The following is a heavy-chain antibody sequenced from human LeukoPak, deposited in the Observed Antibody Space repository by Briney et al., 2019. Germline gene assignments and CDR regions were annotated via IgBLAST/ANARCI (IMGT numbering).Heavy chain of an antibody. CDR2: IYYNGNT. J-gene: IGHJ3*02. CDR1: RASIRGSY. D-gene: IGHD1-1*01. Sequence: SQTLSLTCTVSRASIRGSYWSCIRQPPGARLKWIGFIYYNGNTNSNPSLKSRVTISADTSKHQFSLKLTSVTVAETPLYNSVRGNIENRGYSNAFDIWGQGTMVTVSS. CDR3: VRGNIENRGYSNAFDI. V-gene: IGHV4-59*12.